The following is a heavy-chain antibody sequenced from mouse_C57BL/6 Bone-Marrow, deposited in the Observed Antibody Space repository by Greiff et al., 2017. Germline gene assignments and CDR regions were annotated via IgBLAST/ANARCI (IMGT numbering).Heavy chain of an antibody. J-gene: IGHJ2*01. CDR3: ARSSTFYYDFDY. Sequence: VQLQQPGAELVKPGASVKMSCKASGYTFTTYPIAWMKQNPGKSLEWIGNFHPYNDVTKYNEKFKGKATLTVEKSSNTVYLELSRLASEDSAVYYCARSSTFYYDFDYWGQGTALTVSS. V-gene: IGHV1-47*01. CDR1: GYTFTTYP. CDR2: FHPYNDVT. D-gene: IGHD5-1*01.